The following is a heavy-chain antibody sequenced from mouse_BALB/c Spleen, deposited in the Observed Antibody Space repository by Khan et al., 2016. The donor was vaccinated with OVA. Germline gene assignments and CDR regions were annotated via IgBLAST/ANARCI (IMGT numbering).Heavy chain of an antibody. Sequence: VQLQQSGPEVVKPGASVKLSCKASGYTFTDYNMDWLKQRHGKSLEWIGYFFPNSGGSGYNQKFKTKATLTVDISSSTAYMDLRSLTSEDSAVYYCVRTGYGSFAFWGQGTLVTVSA. CDR3: VRTGYGSFAF. CDR2: FFPNSGGS. CDR1: GYTFTDYN. J-gene: IGHJ3*01. D-gene: IGHD1-2*01. V-gene: IGHV1S29*02.